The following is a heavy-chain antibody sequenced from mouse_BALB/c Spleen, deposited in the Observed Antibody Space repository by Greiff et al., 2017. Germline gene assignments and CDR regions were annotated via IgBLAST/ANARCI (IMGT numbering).Heavy chain of an antibody. CDR2: IDPANGNT. D-gene: IGHD2-1*01. V-gene: IGHV14-3*02. CDR1: GFNIKDTY. Sequence: VQLQQSGAELVKPGASVKLSCTASGFNIKDTYMHWVKQRPEQGLEWIGRIDPANGNTKYDPKFQGKATITADTSSNTAYLQLSSLTSEDTAVYYCARALYFYAMDYWGQGTSVTVSS. J-gene: IGHJ4*01. CDR3: ARALYFYAMDY.